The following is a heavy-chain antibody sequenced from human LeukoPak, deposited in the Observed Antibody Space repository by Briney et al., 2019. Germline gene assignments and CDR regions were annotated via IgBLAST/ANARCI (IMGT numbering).Heavy chain of an antibody. CDR2: IYPGDSDT. V-gene: IGHV5-51*01. Sequence: GESLKISCKGSGYSFTSYWIGWVRQMPGKGLEWMGVIYPGDSDTRYSPSFQGQVTISADKSISTAYLQCSSLKASDTAMYYCARQRSRNRYYYYYMDVWGKGTTVTVSS. CDR1: GYSFTSYW. CDR3: ARQRSRNRYYYYYMDV. D-gene: IGHD6-13*01. J-gene: IGHJ6*03.